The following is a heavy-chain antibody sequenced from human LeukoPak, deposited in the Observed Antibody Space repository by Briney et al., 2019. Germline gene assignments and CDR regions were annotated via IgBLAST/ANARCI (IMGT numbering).Heavy chain of an antibody. CDR3: VNDYRSGSFHDF. CDR2: ISRRDDYT. V-gene: IGHV3-23*01. Sequence: PGGSLRLACSASGFTFSGYAMSWVRQPPGKGLEWVSVISRRDDYTYYADSVKGRFTISRDNSKNTLYLQMNTLRAEDTAVYYCVNDYRSGSFHDFWGQGTLVTVSS. J-gene: IGHJ4*02. CDR1: GFTFSGYA. D-gene: IGHD3-10*01.